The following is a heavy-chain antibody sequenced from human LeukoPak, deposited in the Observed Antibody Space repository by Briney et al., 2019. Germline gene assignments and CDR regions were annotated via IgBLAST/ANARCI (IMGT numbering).Heavy chain of an antibody. D-gene: IGHD3-10*01. CDR2: ISSSSSYI. V-gene: IGHV3-21*01. CDR1: GFTFSSYS. CDR3: ARDHYGSGSYRGDY. J-gene: IGHJ4*02. Sequence: GGSLRLSCAASGFTFSSYSMNWVRQAPGKGLEWVSSISSSSSYIYYADSVKGRFTISRDNAKNSLYLQMNSLRAEDTAVYYCARDHYGSGSYRGDYWGQGTLVTVSS.